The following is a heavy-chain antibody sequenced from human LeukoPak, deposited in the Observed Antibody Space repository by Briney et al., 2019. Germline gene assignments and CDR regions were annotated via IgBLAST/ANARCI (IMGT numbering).Heavy chain of an antibody. CDR1: GYTFTSYG. J-gene: IGHJ4*02. CDR3: ARASGKWLRFGVDY. CDR2: ISAYNGNT. Sequence: ASVKVSCKASGYTFTSYGISWVRQAPGQGLEWMGWISAYNGNTNYAQKFQGRVTMTRDTSTSTVYMELSSLRSEDTAVYYCARASGKWLRFGVDYWGQGTLVTVSS. D-gene: IGHD5-12*01. V-gene: IGHV1-18*04.